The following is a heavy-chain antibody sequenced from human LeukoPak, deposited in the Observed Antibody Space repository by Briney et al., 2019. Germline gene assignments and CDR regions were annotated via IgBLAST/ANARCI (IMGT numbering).Heavy chain of an antibody. J-gene: IGHJ4*02. V-gene: IGHV4-4*07. CDR3: ARDQGSLTRSWYTGY. CDR1: GGSLSNYC. CDR2: IYTGGTINPSGTT. Sequence: SETLSLTCTVSGGSLSNYCWLWVRQPAGKAPEWIGRIYTGGTINPSGTTNYNPSLMRRVTMSIDTSKNQFSLKLNSVTAADTAVYYCARDQGSLTRSWYTGYWGQGTQVTVSS. D-gene: IGHD6-13*01.